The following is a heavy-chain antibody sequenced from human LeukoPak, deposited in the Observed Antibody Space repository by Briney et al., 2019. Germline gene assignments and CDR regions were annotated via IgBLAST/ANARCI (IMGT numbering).Heavy chain of an antibody. V-gene: IGHV1-2*02. CDR2: INPNSGGT. D-gene: IGHD1-26*01. Sequence: GASVKVSCKASGYTFTGYYMHWVRQAPGQGLERMGWINPNSGGTNYAQKFQGRVTMTRDTSISTAYMELSRLRSDDTAVYYCARWPRIVGATFPLDYWGQGTLVTVSS. CDR1: GYTFTGYY. CDR3: ARWPRIVGATFPLDY. J-gene: IGHJ4*02.